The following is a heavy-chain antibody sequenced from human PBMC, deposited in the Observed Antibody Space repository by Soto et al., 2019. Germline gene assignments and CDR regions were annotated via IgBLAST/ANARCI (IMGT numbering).Heavy chain of an antibody. CDR2: ITNRGTHT. CDR3: ARAHEVAWFDS. CDR1: GFSFSSYT. J-gene: IGHJ5*01. D-gene: IGHD2-15*01. Sequence: GSLRLSCTASGFSFSSYTMNWVRQAPGKGLQWVASITNRGTHTYSADSVKGRFTISRDNDKNSLYLQMNNLRAEDTATYYCARAHEVAWFDSWGLGTLVTVSS. V-gene: IGHV3-21*06.